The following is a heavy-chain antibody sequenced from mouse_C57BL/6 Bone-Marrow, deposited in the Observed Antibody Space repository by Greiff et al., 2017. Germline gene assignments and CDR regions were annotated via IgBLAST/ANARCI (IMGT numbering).Heavy chain of an antibody. CDR3: ARETMITTIYYYAMDY. V-gene: IGHV1-9*01. D-gene: IGHD2-4*01. CDR1: GYTFTGYW. J-gene: IGHJ4*01. Sequence: VKLMESGAELMKPGAPVKLSCKATGYTFTGYWIEWVKQRPGHGLEWIGEILPGSGSTNYNEKFKGKATFTADTSSNTAYMQLSSLTTEDSAIYYCARETMITTIYYYAMDYWGQGTSVTVSS. CDR2: ILPGSGST.